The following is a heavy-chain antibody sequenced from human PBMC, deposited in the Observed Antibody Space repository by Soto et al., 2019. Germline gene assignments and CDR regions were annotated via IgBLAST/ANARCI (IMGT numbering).Heavy chain of an antibody. CDR3: ARTMLRGITPGFDF. J-gene: IGHJ4*02. CDR1: GFTFSDYY. Sequence: QVQLVESGGGLVKPGGSLRLSCAVSGFTFSDYYISWIRQAPGTGLEWVSYISTSGSYTNYADAVKGRFTISRDNAKNSLYLQMNSLRAEDTAVYYCARTMLRGITPGFDFWGQGTLVTVSS. V-gene: IGHV3-11*05. D-gene: IGHD3-10*01. CDR2: ISTSGSYT.